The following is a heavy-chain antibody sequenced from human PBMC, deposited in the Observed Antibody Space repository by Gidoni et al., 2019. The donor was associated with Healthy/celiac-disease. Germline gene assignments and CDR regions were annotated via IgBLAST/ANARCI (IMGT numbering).Heavy chain of an antibody. J-gene: IGHJ4*02. CDR3: ARSYGSGSYPYYFDY. D-gene: IGHD3-10*01. V-gene: IGHV4-59*01. CDR1: GGSISSYY. CDR2: IYYSGST. Sequence: QVQLQESGPGLVKPSETLSLTCTVSGGSISSYYWSWIRQPPGKGLEWIGYIYYSGSTNYNPSLKSRVTISVDTSKNQFSLKLSSVTAADTAVYYCARSYGSGSYPYYFDYWGQGTLVTVSS.